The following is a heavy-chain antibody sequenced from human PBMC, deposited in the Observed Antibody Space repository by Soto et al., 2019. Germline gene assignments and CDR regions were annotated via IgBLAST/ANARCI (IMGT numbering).Heavy chain of an antibody. D-gene: IGHD3-3*01. V-gene: IGHV1-18*01. CDR1: GYTFTSYG. Sequence: QVQLVQSGAEVKKPGASVKFSCKASGYTFTSYGISWVRQAPGQGLEWMGWISAYNGNTNYAQKLQGRVTMTTDTAASTAYMELRSLRSDDTAVYYCARDGFDDFWSGYYPPYYSYYYYMDGWGKGTTVTVSS. J-gene: IGHJ6*03. CDR3: ARDGFDDFWSGYYPPYYSYYYYMDG. CDR2: ISAYNGNT.